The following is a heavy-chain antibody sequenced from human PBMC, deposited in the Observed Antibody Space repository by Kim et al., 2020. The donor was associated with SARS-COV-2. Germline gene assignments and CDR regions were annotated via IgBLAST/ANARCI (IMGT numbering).Heavy chain of an antibody. CDR2: ISSNGGST. CDR1: GFTFSSYA. D-gene: IGHD3-22*01. J-gene: IGHJ3*02. V-gene: IGHV3-64D*09. Sequence: GGSLRLSCSASGFTFSSYAMHWVRQAPGKGLEYVSAISSNGGSTYYADSVKGRFTIYRDNSKNTLYLQMSSLRAEDTAVYYCVKTEKGHMIDAFDIWGQGTMVTVSS. CDR3: VKTEKGHMIDAFDI.